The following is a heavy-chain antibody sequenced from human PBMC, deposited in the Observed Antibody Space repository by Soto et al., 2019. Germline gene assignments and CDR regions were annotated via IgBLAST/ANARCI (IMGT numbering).Heavy chain of an antibody. Sequence: QVQLVQSGAEVKKPGSSVKVSCKASGGTFSNYAISWVRQAPGQGLEWMGGIIPIFGTANYAQKFQGRVTITADDSTSRAYMELSSLRSEDTAIYYCAVGSVDIVPTGMKPFDPWGQGTLVTVSS. CDR3: AVGSVDIVPTGMKPFDP. CDR2: IIPIFGTA. D-gene: IGHD5-12*01. J-gene: IGHJ5*02. CDR1: GGTFSNYA. V-gene: IGHV1-69*12.